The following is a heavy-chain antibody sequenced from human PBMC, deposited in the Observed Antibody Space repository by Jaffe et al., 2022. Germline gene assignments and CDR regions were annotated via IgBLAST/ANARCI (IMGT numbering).Heavy chain of an antibody. V-gene: IGHV1-46*01. CDR3: AREPPNTYYFDY. J-gene: IGHJ4*02. D-gene: IGHD3-10*01. Sequence: QVQLVQSGAEVRQPGASVKVSCKASGYIFITYYMHWLRQAPGQGLEWLGIIIPSSGFTTYAQKFQGRVTMTRDTSTSTVYMELSSLRSEDTAVYYCAREPPNTYYFDYWGLGALVTVSS. CDR1: GYIFITYY. CDR2: IIPSSGFT.